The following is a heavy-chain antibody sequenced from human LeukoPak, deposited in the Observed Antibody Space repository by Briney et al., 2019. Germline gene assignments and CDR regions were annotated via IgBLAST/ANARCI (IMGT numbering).Heavy chain of an antibody. CDR3: ARNTPYYYMDI. Sequence: SETLSLTCALHGGSFSGYYWTWIRQPPGKGLEWIGEINHSGSTDYNPPLKSRVTISVDTSKNQFSLKLSSVTAADTAVYYCARNTPYYYMDIWGKGTTVTISS. V-gene: IGHV4-34*01. CDR2: INHSGST. CDR1: GGSFSGYY. J-gene: IGHJ6*03.